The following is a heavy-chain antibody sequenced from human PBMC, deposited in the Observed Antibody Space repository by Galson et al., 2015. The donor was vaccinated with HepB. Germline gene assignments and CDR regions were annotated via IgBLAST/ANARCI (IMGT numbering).Heavy chain of an antibody. V-gene: IGHV5-51*01. Sequence: QSGAEVKKPGESLKISCKGSGYSFTSYWIGWVRQMPGKGLEWMGIIYPGDSDTRYSPSFQGQVTISADKSISTAYLQWSSLKASDTAMYYCARCGRYYDSSGSPLPCGDYWGQGTLVTVSS. CDR3: ARCGRYYDSSGSPLPCGDY. J-gene: IGHJ4*02. D-gene: IGHD3-22*01. CDR1: GYSFTSYW. CDR2: IYPGDSDT.